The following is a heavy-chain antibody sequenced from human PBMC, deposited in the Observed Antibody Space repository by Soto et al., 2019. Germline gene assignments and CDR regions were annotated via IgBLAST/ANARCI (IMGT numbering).Heavy chain of an antibody. CDR2: IYDSGNT. CDR1: GGSISGTTYS. J-gene: IGHJ4*02. V-gene: IGHV4-30-2*01. Sequence: QLQLQDSGSGLVKPSQTLSLTCAVSGGSISGTTYSWSWSRQPPGKGLEWIGYIYDSGNTYYNPSLKSQFSISVDRSKNQFSLKLSSVTAADTAVYYCARVQGAAAGHSNFDYWGQGALVTVSS. D-gene: IGHD6-13*01. CDR3: ARVQGAAAGHSNFDY.